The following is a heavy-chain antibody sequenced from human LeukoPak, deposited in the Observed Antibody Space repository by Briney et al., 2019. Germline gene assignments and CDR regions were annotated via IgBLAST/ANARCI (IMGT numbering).Heavy chain of an antibody. V-gene: IGHV4-59*01. CDR3: ARSFTPAEFDY. CDR2: IYYSGST. Sequence: SETLSLTCTVFGGSISSYYWSWIRQPPGKGLEWIGYIYYSGSTNYNPSLKSRATISVDTSKNQFSLKLSSVTAADTAVYYCARSFTPAEFDYWGQGTLVTVSS. J-gene: IGHJ4*02. CDR1: GGSISSYY.